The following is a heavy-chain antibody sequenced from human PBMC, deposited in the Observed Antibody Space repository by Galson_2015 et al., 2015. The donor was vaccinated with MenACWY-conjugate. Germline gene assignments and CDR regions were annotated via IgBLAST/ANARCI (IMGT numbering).Heavy chain of an antibody. CDR1: GFAFSNYW. D-gene: IGHD2-15*01. J-gene: IGHJ4*02. CDR2: INQDGSET. V-gene: IGHV3-7*01. Sequence: SLRLSCAASGFAFSNYWMSWVRQAPGQGLEWVANINQDGSETYYEDSVKGRFTISRDNAKNSVYLQLNSLKVEDTAVFYCARGPFVVVADWGQGTLVTVSS. CDR3: ARGPFVVVAD.